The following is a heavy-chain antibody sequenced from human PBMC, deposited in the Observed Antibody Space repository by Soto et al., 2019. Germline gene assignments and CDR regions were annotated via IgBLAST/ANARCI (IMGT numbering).Heavy chain of an antibody. CDR1: GYSFTSYW. D-gene: IGHD3-10*01. CDR3: ARWLKHPNWLDT. V-gene: IGHV5-51*01. Sequence: ESLKISCTGSGYSFTSYWIAWVRQRPGKGLEWMGIIYPADSDARYSPSFQGQVTFSADKSINTAYRQWSSLKASDTAMYYFARWLKHPNWLDTWGQGTLVTVSS. J-gene: IGHJ5*01. CDR2: IYPADSDA.